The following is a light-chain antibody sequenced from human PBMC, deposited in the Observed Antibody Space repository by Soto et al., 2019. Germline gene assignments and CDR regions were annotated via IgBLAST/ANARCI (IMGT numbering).Light chain of an antibody. Sequence: DIQMTQSPSSLSASVGDRVTITCRTSQDISNYLAWYQQKPGKVPKLLIYAASTLQSGVPSRFSGGGSGTDSSLTISSLQPEDVATYSCQKYNSAPHTFGGGTKVEIQ. V-gene: IGKV1-27*01. J-gene: IGKJ4*01. CDR1: QDISNY. CDR2: AAS. CDR3: QKYNSAPHT.